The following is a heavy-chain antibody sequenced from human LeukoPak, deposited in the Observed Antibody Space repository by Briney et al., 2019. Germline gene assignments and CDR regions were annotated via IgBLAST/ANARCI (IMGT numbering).Heavy chain of an antibody. CDR2: INSDGSST. CDR1: GFTFSSYW. Sequence: GGSLRLSCAASGFTFSSYWMHWVRQAPGKGLVWVSRINSDGSSTSYADAVKGRFTISRDNAKNTLYLQMNSLRADDTAVYYCARALAVAGTGGFDPWGQGTLVTVSS. J-gene: IGHJ5*02. CDR3: ARALAVAGTGGFDP. D-gene: IGHD6-19*01. V-gene: IGHV3-74*01.